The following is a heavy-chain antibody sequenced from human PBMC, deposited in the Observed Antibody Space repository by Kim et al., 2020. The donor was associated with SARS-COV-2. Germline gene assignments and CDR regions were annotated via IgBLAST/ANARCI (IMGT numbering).Heavy chain of an antibody. D-gene: IGHD1-26*01. J-gene: IGHJ4*02. Sequence: GGSLRLACAASGFTFSSYAMHWVRQAPGKGLEYVSAISSNGGSTYYANAVKGRSTTSRDNSKNTMYLQMASLRAEDMAVYYCASQVGARPVWGQGALVTVSS. V-gene: IGHV3-64*01. CDR3: ASQVGARPV. CDR1: GFTFSSYA. CDR2: ISSNGGST.